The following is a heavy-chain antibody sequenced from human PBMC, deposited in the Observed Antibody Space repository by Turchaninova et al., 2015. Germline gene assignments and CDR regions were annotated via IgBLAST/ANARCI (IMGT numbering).Heavy chain of an antibody. CDR1: GFTFSNAW. CDR3: TTPITIFGVAKRDY. J-gene: IGHJ4*02. D-gene: IGHD3-3*01. CDR2: IKRKTDGGTK. Sequence: LVESGRGLVKPGGSLRLSCAASGFTFSNAWMSWVRQAPGKGLEWVGRIKRKTDGGTKDYAAPVKGRFTISRDDSKNTLYLQMNSLKTEDTAVYYCTTPITIFGVAKRDYWGQGTLVTVSS. V-gene: IGHV3-15*01.